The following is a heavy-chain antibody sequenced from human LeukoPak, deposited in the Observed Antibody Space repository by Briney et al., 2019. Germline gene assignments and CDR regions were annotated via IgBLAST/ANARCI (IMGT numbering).Heavy chain of an antibody. Sequence: GGSLRLSCAASGLTSSIYWMHWVRQAPGKGLVWVSRINTDGSSTTYADSVKGRFTISRDNAKNTLYLQMNSLRPEDTAVYFCARDLISGSHYWGQGTLVTVSS. CDR1: GLTSSIYW. CDR2: INTDGSST. V-gene: IGHV3-74*01. CDR3: ARDLISGSHY. D-gene: IGHD1-26*01. J-gene: IGHJ4*02.